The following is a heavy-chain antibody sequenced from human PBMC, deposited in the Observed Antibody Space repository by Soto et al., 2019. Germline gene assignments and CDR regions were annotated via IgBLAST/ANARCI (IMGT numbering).Heavy chain of an antibody. CDR1: GGSFSGYY. CDR2: INHSGST. J-gene: IGHJ4*02. CDR3: ARVYCSSTSCWGSDFDY. Sequence: QVQLQQWGAGLLKPSETLSLTCAVYGGSFSGYYWSWIRQPPGKGLEWIGEINHSGSTNYNPSLKSRVTISVDTSKNQFSLKLSSVTAADTAVYYCARVYCSSTSCWGSDFDYWGQGTLVTVSS. V-gene: IGHV4-34*01. D-gene: IGHD2-2*01.